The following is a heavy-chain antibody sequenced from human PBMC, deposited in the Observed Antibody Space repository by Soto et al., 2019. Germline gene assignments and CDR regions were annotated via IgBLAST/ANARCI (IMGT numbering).Heavy chain of an antibody. Sequence: QVQLEQSVAEVKKPGASVKVSCKASGYTFTSYDINWVRQATGQGLEWMGWMSPNSGNTGYAQKFQGRITMTRNTSIITAYMELSSLRSEDTAVYYCVREGVRGMDVWGQGTTVTVSS. CDR1: GYTFTSYD. J-gene: IGHJ6*02. CDR2: MSPNSGNT. D-gene: IGHD3-16*01. V-gene: IGHV1-8*01. CDR3: VREGVRGMDV.